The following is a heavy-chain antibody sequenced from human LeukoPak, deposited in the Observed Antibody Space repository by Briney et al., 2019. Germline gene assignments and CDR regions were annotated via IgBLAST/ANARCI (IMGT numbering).Heavy chain of an antibody. D-gene: IGHD2-21*02. J-gene: IGHJ6*03. CDR1: GLTFDDYG. CDR3: ARMGYCGGDCYSYYYYYMDV. Sequence: GGSLRLSCAASGLTFDDYGMSWVRQAPGKGLEWVSGINWNGGSTGYAESVKGRFTISRENAKNYLYLQMNSLRAEDTALYYCARMGYCGGDCYSYYYYYMDVWGKGTTVTVSS. CDR2: INWNGGST. V-gene: IGHV3-20*04.